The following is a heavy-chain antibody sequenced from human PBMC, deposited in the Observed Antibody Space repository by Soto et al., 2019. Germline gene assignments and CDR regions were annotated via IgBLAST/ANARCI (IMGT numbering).Heavy chain of an antibody. V-gene: IGHV4-34*01. Sequence: SETLSLTCAVYGGSFSGYYWSWIRQPPGKGLEWIGEINHSGSTNYNPSLKSRVTISVDTSKNQFSLKLSSVTAADTAVHYCARRLDYGDFDYWGQGTLVTVSS. D-gene: IGHD4-17*01. CDR2: INHSGST. CDR3: ARRLDYGDFDY. CDR1: GGSFSGYY. J-gene: IGHJ4*02.